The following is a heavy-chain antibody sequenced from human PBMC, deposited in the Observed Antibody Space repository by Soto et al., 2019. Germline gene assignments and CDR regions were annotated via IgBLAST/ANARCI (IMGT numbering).Heavy chain of an antibody. J-gene: IGHJ4*02. Sequence: QVQLQESGPGLVKPSQTLSLTCTVSGGSISSGGYYWSWIRQHPGKGLEWIGYIYYSGSTYYNPSLKSRVTISGDTSKHQFSLKLSSVTAADTAVYYCARDILMYYYDRSGYYFDYWGQGTLVTVSS. CDR2: IYYSGST. D-gene: IGHD3-22*01. CDR3: ARDILMYYYDRSGYYFDY. V-gene: IGHV4-31*03. CDR1: GGSISSGGYY.